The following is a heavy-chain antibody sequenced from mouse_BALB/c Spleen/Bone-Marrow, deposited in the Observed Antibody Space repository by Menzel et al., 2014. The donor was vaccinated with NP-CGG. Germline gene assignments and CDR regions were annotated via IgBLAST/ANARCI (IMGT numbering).Heavy chain of an antibody. CDR3: ARRDGTYYFDY. CDR2: ISNGGGNT. J-gene: IGHJ2*01. Sequence: EVNVVESGGGLVQPGGSLKLSCAASGFTFSSYTMSWVRLTPEKRLEWVAYISNGGGNTYHADPVKGRFTISRDNAKNTLYLQMSSLKSEDTALYYCARRDGTYYFDYWGQGTTLTVSS. V-gene: IGHV5-12-2*01. D-gene: IGHD4-1*01. CDR1: GFTFSSYT.